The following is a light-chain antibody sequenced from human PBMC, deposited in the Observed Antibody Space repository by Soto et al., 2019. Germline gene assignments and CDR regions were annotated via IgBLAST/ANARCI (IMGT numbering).Light chain of an antibody. CDR3: QHYVTSSIT. CDR1: QNVGSRN. Sequence: EVVFTQSPATLTLSPGERATLSCWASQNVGSRNLAWYQQKPGLAPRLLIYGASRRATGIPDRISGGGSGTDFTLTISRLEPDDFAVYYCQHYVTSSITFGQGTRLEIK. J-gene: IGKJ5*01. V-gene: IGKV3D-20*01. CDR2: GAS.